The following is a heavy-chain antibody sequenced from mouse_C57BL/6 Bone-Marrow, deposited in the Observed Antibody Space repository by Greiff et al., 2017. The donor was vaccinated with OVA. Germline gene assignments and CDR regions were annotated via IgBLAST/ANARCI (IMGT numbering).Heavy chain of an antibody. J-gene: IGHJ4*01. D-gene: IGHD1-1*01. CDR2: LSNGGGST. CDR3: ARHRTTVVENYSMDY. Sequence: EVKVVESGGGLVQPGGSLTLSCAASGFTFRDYYMYWVRQTPETRLEWVAYLSNGGGSTYYPDTVKGRFTISRDNAKNTLYLQMSCVKSEDTAMYYCARHRTTVVENYSMDYWGQGTSVTVSS. CDR1: GFTFRDYY. V-gene: IGHV5-12*01.